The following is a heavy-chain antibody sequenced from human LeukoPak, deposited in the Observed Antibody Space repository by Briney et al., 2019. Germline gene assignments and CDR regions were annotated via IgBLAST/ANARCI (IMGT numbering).Heavy chain of an antibody. D-gene: IGHD1-26*01. CDR1: GYTFSSYG. CDR3: ARDLTTYGQRSFFDY. Sequence: ASVTVSCKASGYTFSSYGITWVRQAPGQGLEWMGWISAYNGDKDYAQKFQGRITMTTDTSAPTAYLELRSLRSDDTALYYCARDLTTYGQRSFFDYWGQGTLVTVSS. CDR2: ISAYNGDK. V-gene: IGHV1-18*01. J-gene: IGHJ4*02.